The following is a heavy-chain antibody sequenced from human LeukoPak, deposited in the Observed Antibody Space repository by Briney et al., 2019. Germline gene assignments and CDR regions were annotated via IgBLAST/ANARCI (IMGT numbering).Heavy chain of an antibody. V-gene: IGHV1-69*13. CDR2: IITIFGTA. CDR1: GGTFISYV. J-gene: IGHJ3*02. Sequence: SVKVSCKASGGTFISYVINWVRQAPGQGLEWMGGIITIFGTANLAQKFQGRVTITADESTSTAHMELSSLRSEDTAMYYCATAMGLRRSDAFDIWGQGTMVTVSS. CDR3: ATAMGLRRSDAFDI. D-gene: IGHD3-16*01.